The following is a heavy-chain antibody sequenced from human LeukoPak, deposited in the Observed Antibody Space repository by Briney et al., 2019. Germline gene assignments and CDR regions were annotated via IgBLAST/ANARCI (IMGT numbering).Heavy chain of an antibody. CDR3: ATLAGYSYGTSDY. CDR2: IYYSGST. CDR1: GGSISSYY. Sequence: PSEILSLTCTVSGGSISSYYWSWIRQPPGKGLEWIGYIYYSGSTNYNPSLKSRVTISVDTSKNQFSLKLSSVTAADTAVYYCATLAGYSYGTSDYWGQGTLVTVSS. V-gene: IGHV4-59*01. J-gene: IGHJ4*02. D-gene: IGHD5-18*01.